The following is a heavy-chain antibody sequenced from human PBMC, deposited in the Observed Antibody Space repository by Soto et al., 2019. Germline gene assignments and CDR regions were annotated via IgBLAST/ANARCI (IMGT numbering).Heavy chain of an antibody. V-gene: IGHV1-58*02. Sequence: SVKVSCKASGFTFTSSAMQWVRQARGQRLEWIGWIVVGSGNTNYAQKFQERVTITRDMSTSTAYMELSSLRSEDTAVYYCARLGIAAAEAPHAFDIWGQGTMVTVSS. J-gene: IGHJ3*02. D-gene: IGHD6-13*01. CDR3: ARLGIAAAEAPHAFDI. CDR1: GFTFTSSA. CDR2: IVVGSGNT.